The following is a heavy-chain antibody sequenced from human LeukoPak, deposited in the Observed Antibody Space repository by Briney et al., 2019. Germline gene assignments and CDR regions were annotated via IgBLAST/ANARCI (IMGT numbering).Heavy chain of an antibody. CDR2: IYHSGNT. D-gene: IGHD3-22*01. CDR3: ARIPYYYDDSGHPGYFDY. CDR1: GYSISSGYY. J-gene: IGHJ4*02. V-gene: IGHV4-38-2*01. Sequence: SETLSLTCAVSGYSISSGYYWGWIRQLPGKGLEWIGNIYHSGNTYYNPSLKSRVTISVDMSNNQFSLKLISVTAADTAEYYCARIPYYYDDSGHPGYFDYWGQGTLVTVSS.